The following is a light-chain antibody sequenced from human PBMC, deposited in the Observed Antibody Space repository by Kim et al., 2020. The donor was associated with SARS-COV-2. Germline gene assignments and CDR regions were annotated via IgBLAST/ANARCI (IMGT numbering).Light chain of an antibody. CDR1: KLVNKY. Sequence: SPVQTADSTCSGDKLVNKYVTWYQQEAGQSPVLVIYQDTARPSGIPEILSRSNSGNTATLATIATQSMDVADYVCQACDSNNADVVFGGGTKLTVL. J-gene: IGLJ2*01. CDR2: QDT. CDR3: QACDSNNADVV. V-gene: IGLV3-1*01.